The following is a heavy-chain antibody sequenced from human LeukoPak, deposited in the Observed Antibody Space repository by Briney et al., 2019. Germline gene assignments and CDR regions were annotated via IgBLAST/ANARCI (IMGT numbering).Heavy chain of an antibody. J-gene: IGHJ5*02. Sequence: SETLSLTCTVSGGSISSSSYYWGWIRQPPGKGLEWIGCIYYSGSTYYNPSLKSRVTISVDTSKNQFSLKLSSVTAADTAVYYCARDNSIADRGWWFDPWGQGTLVTVSS. D-gene: IGHD4-23*01. CDR3: ARDNSIADRGWWFDP. CDR2: IYYSGST. V-gene: IGHV4-39*07. CDR1: GGSISSSSYY.